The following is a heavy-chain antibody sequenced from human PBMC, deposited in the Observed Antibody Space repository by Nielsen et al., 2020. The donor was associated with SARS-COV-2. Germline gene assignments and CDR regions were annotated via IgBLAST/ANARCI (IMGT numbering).Heavy chain of an antibody. V-gene: IGHV3-7*01. CDR1: GFTFSSYW. J-gene: IGHJ4*02. CDR2: IKQDGSEK. D-gene: IGHD2/OR15-2a*01. Sequence: GESLKISCAASGFTFSSYWMSWVRQAPGKGLEWVANIKQDGSEKYYVDSVKGRFTISRDNAKNSLYLQMNSLRAEDTAVYYCARTGEYAYFDYWGQGTLVTVSS. CDR3: ARTGEYAYFDY.